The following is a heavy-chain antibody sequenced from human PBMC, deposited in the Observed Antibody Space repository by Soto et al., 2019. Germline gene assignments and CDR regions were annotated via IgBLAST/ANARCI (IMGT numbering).Heavy chain of an antibody. D-gene: IGHD6-19*01. CDR2: INPSGGST. J-gene: IGHJ6*02. CDR1: GYTFTSYY. V-gene: IGHV1-46*04. CDR3: ARDDAPVAGTHYYGMDV. Sequence: QVQLVQSGAEVKKPGASVKVSCKASGYTFTSYYMHWVRQAPGQGLEWMGIINPSGGSTSYAQKLRGRVTMTRDTSTSTVYMELSSLRSEDTAVYYCARDDAPVAGTHYYGMDVWGQGTTVTVSS.